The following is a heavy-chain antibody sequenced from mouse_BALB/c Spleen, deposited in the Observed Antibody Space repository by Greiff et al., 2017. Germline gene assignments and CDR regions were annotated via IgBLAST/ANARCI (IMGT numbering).Heavy chain of an antibody. CDR1: GYSFTGYN. J-gene: IGHJ4*01. V-gene: IGHV1-39*01. CDR3: ARERAYDGYPYYAMDY. D-gene: IGHD2-3*01. Sequence: EVQLVESGPELEKPGASVKISCKASGYSFTGYNMNWVKQSNGKSLEWIGNIDPYYGGTSYNQKFKGKATLTVDKSSSTAYMQLKSLTSEDSAVYYCARERAYDGYPYYAMDYWGQGTSVTVSS. CDR2: IDPYYGGT.